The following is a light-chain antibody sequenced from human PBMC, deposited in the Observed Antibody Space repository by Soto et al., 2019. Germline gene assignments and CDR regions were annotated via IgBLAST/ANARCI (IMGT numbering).Light chain of an antibody. CDR2: DPS. J-gene: IGKJ4*01. CDR1: LSVGSY. Sequence: EIVLTQSPATLSLSPGERATLSCRASLSVGSYLAWYQQRPGQTPRPLIYDPSNRAPGIPARFSGSESVTDFTLTISSREPEDFAVYYCQQRSSWPLTFGGGTKVQI. V-gene: IGKV3-11*01. CDR3: QQRSSWPLT.